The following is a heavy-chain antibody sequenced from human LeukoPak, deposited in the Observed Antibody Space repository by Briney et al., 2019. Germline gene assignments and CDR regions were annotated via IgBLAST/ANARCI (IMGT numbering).Heavy chain of an antibody. CDR1: GYSFTSYW. CDR2: IYPGDSDT. J-gene: IGHJ5*02. V-gene: IGHV5-51*01. D-gene: IGHD6-13*01. Sequence: GESLKISCNGSGYSFTSYWIGWVRQMPGKGLEWMGIIYPGDSDTRYSPSFQGQVTISADKSISTAYLQWSSLKASDTAMYYCARQFSGYSSSWRNWFDPWGQGTLVTVSS. CDR3: ARQFSGYSSSWRNWFDP.